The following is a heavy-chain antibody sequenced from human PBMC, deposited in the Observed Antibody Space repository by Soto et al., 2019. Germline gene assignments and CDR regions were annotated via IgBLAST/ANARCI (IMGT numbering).Heavy chain of an antibody. J-gene: IGHJ4*02. D-gene: IGHD3-10*01. Sequence: ASVKVSCKASGDTFTTYDINWVRQASGHGLEWMGWINPNSGNIGYAQRFQGRVTMTRDTAIRTAYMEVSSLRSDDTAVYYCARGRASGSYYLLDYWGQGTLVTVSS. V-gene: IGHV1-8*01. CDR2: INPNSGNI. CDR1: GDTFTTYD. CDR3: ARGRASGSYYLLDY.